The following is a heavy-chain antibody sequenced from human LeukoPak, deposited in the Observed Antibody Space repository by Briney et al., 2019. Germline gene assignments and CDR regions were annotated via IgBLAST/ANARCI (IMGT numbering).Heavy chain of an antibody. CDR1: GFTLCDYS. J-gene: IGHJ4*02. CDR3: AKRRSLIVTPGNYFDY. Sequence: PGGSPRLSRAAPGFTLCDYSMKWVPQAPGKGLEWGSAITSSGTTYYADSVKGRFTISRDNSQYTLYLQMDSLTAEDTALYYCAKRRSLIVTPGNYFDYWGLGTLVTVSS. V-gene: IGHV3-23*01. D-gene: IGHD2-21*01. CDR2: ITSSGTT.